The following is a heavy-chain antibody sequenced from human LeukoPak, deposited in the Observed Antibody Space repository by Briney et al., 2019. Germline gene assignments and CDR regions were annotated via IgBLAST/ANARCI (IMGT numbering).Heavy chain of an antibody. D-gene: IGHD3-10*01. Sequence: PGGSLRLSCAASGFTFSSHSMNWVRQAPGKGLEWVAVISYDGSNKYYADSVKGRFAISRDNSKNTLYLQMNSLRAEDTAVYYCARETGGAVGSTDFDYWGQGTLVTVSS. V-gene: IGHV3-30*03. J-gene: IGHJ4*02. CDR1: GFTFSSHS. CDR3: ARETGGAVGSTDFDY. CDR2: ISYDGSNK.